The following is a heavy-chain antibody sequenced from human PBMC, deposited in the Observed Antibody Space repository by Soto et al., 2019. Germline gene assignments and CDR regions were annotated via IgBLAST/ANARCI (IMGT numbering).Heavy chain of an antibody. J-gene: IGHJ4*02. Sequence: ASVKVSCKVSGYTLTELSMHWVRQAPGKGLEWMGGFDPEDGETIYAQKFQGRVTMTEDTSTDTAYMELSSLRSEDTAVYYCATSITMIVVAPRIGLDYWGQGTLVTVYS. V-gene: IGHV1-24*01. D-gene: IGHD3-22*01. CDR1: GYTLTELS. CDR2: FDPEDGET. CDR3: ATSITMIVVAPRIGLDY.